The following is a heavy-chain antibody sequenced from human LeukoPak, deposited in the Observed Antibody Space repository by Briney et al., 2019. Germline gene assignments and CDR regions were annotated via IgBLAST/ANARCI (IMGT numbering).Heavy chain of an antibody. J-gene: IGHJ4*02. V-gene: IGHV3-74*01. CDR2: IDTDGSTT. D-gene: IGHD5-24*01. CDR1: GVTFSNSL. CDR3: VRDRGGYNY. Sequence: GGSLRLSCAASGVTFSNSLMHWVRQVPGKGLGWVARIDTDGSTTHYADSVKGRFTISRDNAKKTLYLQMNILRADDTAVYYCVRDRGGYNYWGQGTLVTVSS.